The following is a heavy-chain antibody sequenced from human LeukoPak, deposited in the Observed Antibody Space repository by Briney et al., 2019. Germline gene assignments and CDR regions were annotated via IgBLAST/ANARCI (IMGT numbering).Heavy chain of an antibody. J-gene: IGHJ1*01. V-gene: IGHV3-30*04. CDR1: GFTFSSYA. D-gene: IGHD3-10*01. Sequence: GGSLRLSCAASGFTFSSYAMHWVRQAPGKGLEWVAVISYDGSNKYYADSVKGRFTISRDNSKNTLYLQMNSLRAEDTAVYYCAKDPEGSGGKYFQHWGQGTLVTVSS. CDR2: ISYDGSNK. CDR3: AKDPEGSGGKYFQH.